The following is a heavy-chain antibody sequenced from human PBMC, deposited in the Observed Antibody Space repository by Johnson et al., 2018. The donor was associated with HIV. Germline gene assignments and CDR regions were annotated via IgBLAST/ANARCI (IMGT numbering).Heavy chain of an antibody. V-gene: IGHV3-30*19. Sequence: QVQLVESGGGVVQPGRSLRLSCGASGFTFSTYGMHWVRQTPGKGLEWVAVISYDGSNKYYADSVKGRFTISRDNSKHTLHLQMNSLRAEDTAVYYCAKAQGVGYYDTSGYSPFGAFDIWGQGTLVTVSS. CDR3: AKAQGVGYYDTSGYSPFGAFDI. CDR1: GFTFSTYG. CDR2: ISYDGSNK. J-gene: IGHJ3*02. D-gene: IGHD3-22*01.